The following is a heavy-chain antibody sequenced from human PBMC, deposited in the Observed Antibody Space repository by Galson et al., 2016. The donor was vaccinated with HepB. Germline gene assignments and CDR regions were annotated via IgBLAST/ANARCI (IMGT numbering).Heavy chain of an antibody. J-gene: IGHJ4*02. Sequence: SLRLSCAASGFTFTSYSMNWVRQAPGKGLEWVSSISSSSTYIYYADYVKGRFTISRDNAKTSLYLKMNSRRADDTAVDYCSRGAEWVALWYFDYWGQGTQVTVSS. V-gene: IGHV3-21*01. CDR3: SRGAEWVALWYFDY. CDR1: GFTFTSYS. D-gene: IGHD3-3*01. CDR2: ISSSSTYI.